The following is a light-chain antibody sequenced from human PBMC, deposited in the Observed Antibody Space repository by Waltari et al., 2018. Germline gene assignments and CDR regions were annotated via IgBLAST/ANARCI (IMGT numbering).Light chain of an antibody. CDR1: QSISRY. CDR3: QNYERLPAT. CDR2: EAS. Sequence: EIVLTKSPGTLSLSPGERATLSCRASQSISRYLVWYQQKPGQAPRRLIYEASRRATGIPDRFSGIGSGTDFSLTISRLEPEDFAVYYCQNYERLPATFGQGTKVEIK. J-gene: IGKJ1*01. V-gene: IGKV3-20*01.